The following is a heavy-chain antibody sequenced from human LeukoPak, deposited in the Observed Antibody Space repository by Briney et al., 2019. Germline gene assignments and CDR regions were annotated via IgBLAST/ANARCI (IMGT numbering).Heavy chain of an antibody. CDR2: IYPGDSDT. J-gene: IGHJ4*02. Sequence: WMGIIYPGDSDTRYSPSFQGQVTISADKSISTAYLQWSSLKASDTAMYYCARHGIAAADIDYWGQGTLVTVSS. CDR3: ARHGIAAADIDY. D-gene: IGHD6-13*01. V-gene: IGHV5-51*01.